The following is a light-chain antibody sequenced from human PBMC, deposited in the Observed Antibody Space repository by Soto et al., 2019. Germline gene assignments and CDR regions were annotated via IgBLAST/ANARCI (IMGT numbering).Light chain of an antibody. CDR3: QQYNNWPPLT. CDR2: GAS. J-gene: IGKJ4*01. Sequence: EIVMTQSPATLSMSPGERATLSFSASQSVSSNLAWYQQKPGQAPTFLIYGASTRATGIPARFSGSGSGTEFTLTISSLQSEDFAFYYCQQYNNWPPLTFGGGTKVEIK. CDR1: QSVSSN. V-gene: IGKV3-15*01.